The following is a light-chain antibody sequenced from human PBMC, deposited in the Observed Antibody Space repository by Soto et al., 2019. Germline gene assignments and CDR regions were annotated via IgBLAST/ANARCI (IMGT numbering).Light chain of an antibody. CDR2: AAS. J-gene: IGKJ2*01. V-gene: IGKV1-33*01. CDR1: QDICDY. Sequence: DIQMTQSPSSLSASVGDGVTITCQASQDICDYLNWYQHKPGKAPRLLIYAASNLETGVPSRFSGSGSGTDFTFTINSLQPEDIATYYCQQYDNSPMFTFGRGTKVEI. CDR3: QQYDNSPMFT.